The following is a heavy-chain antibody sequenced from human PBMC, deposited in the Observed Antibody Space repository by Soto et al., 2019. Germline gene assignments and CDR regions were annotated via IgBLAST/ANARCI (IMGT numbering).Heavy chain of an antibody. J-gene: IGHJ4*02. V-gene: IGHV3-30-3*01. CDR1: GFTFSSYA. CDR3: ARDLYDSSSLPHY. CDR2: ISYDGSNK. Sequence: GGSLRLSCAASGFTFSSYAMHWVRQAPGKGLEWVAVISYDGSNKYYADSVKGRFTISRDNSKNTLYLQMNSLRAEDTAVYYCARDLYDSSSLPHYWGQGTLVTVSS. D-gene: IGHD3-22*01.